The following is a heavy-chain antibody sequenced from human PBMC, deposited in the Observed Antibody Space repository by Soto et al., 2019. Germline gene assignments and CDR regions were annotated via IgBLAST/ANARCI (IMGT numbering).Heavy chain of an antibody. J-gene: IGHJ5*02. V-gene: IGHV4-31*03. CDR1: GGSISSGGYY. CDR2: IYYSGST. D-gene: IGHD2-15*01. CDR3: AREPSALVYWSGGSCIGGWFGP. Sequence: QVQLQESGPGLVKPSQTLSLTCTVSGGSISSGGYYWSWIRQHPGKGLEWIGYIYYSGSTYYNPYLKSRVTISVDTSKNQFSLKLCSVTAARRALYYCAREPSALVYWSGGSCIGGWFGPWGQGTLV.